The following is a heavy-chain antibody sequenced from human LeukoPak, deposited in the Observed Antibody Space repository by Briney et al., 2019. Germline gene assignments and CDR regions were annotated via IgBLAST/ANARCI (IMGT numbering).Heavy chain of an antibody. CDR2: LHSDGTST. D-gene: IGHD6-25*01. CDR1: GFTFSNYW. Sequence: PGGSLRLSCAASGFTFSNYWMHWVRQAPGKGLVWVSRLHSDGTSTSYADSVRGRFTISRDNARNTLYLQMNTLRAEDTAVYYCARSGWPYYFDYWGQGTLVTVSS. J-gene: IGHJ4*02. V-gene: IGHV3-74*01. CDR3: ARSGWPYYFDY.